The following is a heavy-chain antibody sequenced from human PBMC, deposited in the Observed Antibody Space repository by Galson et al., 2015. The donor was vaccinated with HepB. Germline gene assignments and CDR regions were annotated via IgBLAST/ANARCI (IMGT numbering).Heavy chain of an antibody. CDR2: INSDGSST. V-gene: IGHV3-74*01. J-gene: IGHJ6*02. D-gene: IGHD6-13*01. CDR1: GFTFSSYW. CDR3: AREQQRKLYYYYGMDV. Sequence: SLRLSCAASGFTFSSYWMHWVRQAPGKGLVWVSRINSDGSSTSYADSVKGRFTISRDNSKNTLYLQMNSLRAEDTAVYYCAREQQRKLYYYYGMDVWGQGTTVTVSS.